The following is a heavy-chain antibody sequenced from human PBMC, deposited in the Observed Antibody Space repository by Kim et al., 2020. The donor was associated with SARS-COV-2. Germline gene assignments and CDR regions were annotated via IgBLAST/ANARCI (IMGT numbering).Heavy chain of an antibody. CDR3: ASQSSSWYFGAFDI. Sequence: AQKFQGRVTMTRDTSTSTVYMELSSLRSEDTAVYYCASQSSSWYFGAFDIWGQGTMVTVSS. D-gene: IGHD6-13*01. J-gene: IGHJ3*02. V-gene: IGHV1-46*01.